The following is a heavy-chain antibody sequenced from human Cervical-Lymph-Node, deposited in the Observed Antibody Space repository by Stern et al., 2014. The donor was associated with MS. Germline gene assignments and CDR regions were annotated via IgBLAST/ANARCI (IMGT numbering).Heavy chain of an antibody. CDR1: GGTFSSYA. J-gene: IGHJ4*02. CDR2: ISLILGTA. D-gene: IGHD5-12*01. CDR3: ARGIVATIHTF. Sequence: QVQLVQSGAEVKKPGSSVKVSCKASGGTFSSYAITWVRQAPGQGLEWMGRISLILGTANYAQKFQGRVTITADESTRTAYMELSSLRSEDTAVYYCARGIVATIHTFWGQGTLVTVSS. V-gene: IGHV1-69*01.